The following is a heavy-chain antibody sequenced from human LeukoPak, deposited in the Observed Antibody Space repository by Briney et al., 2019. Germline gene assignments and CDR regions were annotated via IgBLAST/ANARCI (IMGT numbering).Heavy chain of an antibody. CDR1: GFTFSSYS. Sequence: GALRLSCAASGFTFSSYSMNWVRQAPGKGLEWVSSISSSSSYIYYADSVKGRFTISRDNAKNSLYLQMNSLRAEDTAVYYCASDKIVGATKFDYWGQGILVTVSS. D-gene: IGHD1-26*01. J-gene: IGHJ4*02. V-gene: IGHV3-21*01. CDR2: ISSSSSYI. CDR3: ASDKIVGATKFDY.